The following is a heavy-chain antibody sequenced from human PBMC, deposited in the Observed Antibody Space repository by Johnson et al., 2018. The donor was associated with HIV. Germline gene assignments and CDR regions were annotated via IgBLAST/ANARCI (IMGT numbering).Heavy chain of an antibody. D-gene: IGHD6-19*01. J-gene: IGHJ3*02. CDR3: ARGIAVSNWVDI. Sequence: QVQLVESGGGVVQPGRSLRLSCAASGFTFSSYGMHWVRQAPGKGLEWVAVIWYDGSNKYYADSVKGRFTISRDNSKNTLSLQMNSLRAEDTAVYYCARGIAVSNWVDIWGQGTMVTVSS. CDR1: GFTFSSYG. CDR2: IWYDGSNK. V-gene: IGHV3-30*19.